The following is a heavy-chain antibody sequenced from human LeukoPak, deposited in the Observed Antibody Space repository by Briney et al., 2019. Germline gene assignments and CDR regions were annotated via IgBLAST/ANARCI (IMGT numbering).Heavy chain of an antibody. Sequence: SETLSLARTVSGGSVSSDTYYGSSIRQPPGKGLGWIGYIFYNGNTNYNPSLKSRISISIDTSKNEFSLKLTSVTAADTAVYYCARERGYTYGWDYWGQGALVTVSS. CDR1: GGSVSSDTYY. J-gene: IGHJ4*02. D-gene: IGHD5-18*01. V-gene: IGHV4-61*01. CDR2: IFYNGNT. CDR3: ARERGYTYGWDY.